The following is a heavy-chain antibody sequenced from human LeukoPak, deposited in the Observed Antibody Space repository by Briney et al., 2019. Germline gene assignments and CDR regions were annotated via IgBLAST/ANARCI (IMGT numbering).Heavy chain of an antibody. V-gene: IGHV1-46*01. CDR2: INPSGGST. CDR1: GYTFTSYY. D-gene: IGHD3-10*01. CDR3: ASSHYYGSGSYYRGGGFDP. J-gene: IGHJ5*02. Sequence: RRASVKVSCKASGYTFTSYYMHWVRQAPGQGLEWMGIINPSGGSTSYAQKFQGRVTMTRDTSTSTVYMELSSLRSEDTAVYYCASSHYYGSGSYYRGGGFDPWGQGTLVTVSS.